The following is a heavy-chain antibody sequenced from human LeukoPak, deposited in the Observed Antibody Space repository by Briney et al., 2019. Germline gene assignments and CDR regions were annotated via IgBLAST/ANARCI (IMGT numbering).Heavy chain of an antibody. D-gene: IGHD2-2*02. CDR2: ICTAGDT. J-gene: IGHJ5*02. CDR3: ARDKALSSTSCYIDWFDP. V-gene: IGHV3-13*01. CDR1: GFTFSSYD. Sequence: GGSLRLSCAASGFTFSSYDMHWVRQATGKGLEWVSAICTAGDTYYPGSVKGRFTISRENAKNSLYLQMNSLRAGDTAVYYCARDKALSSTSCYIDWFDPWGQGTLVTVSS.